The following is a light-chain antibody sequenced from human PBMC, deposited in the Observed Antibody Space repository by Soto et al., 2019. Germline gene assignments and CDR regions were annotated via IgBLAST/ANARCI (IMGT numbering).Light chain of an antibody. CDR1: QSISSW. V-gene: IGKV1-5*01. CDR2: DAS. Sequence: DIQITQSPSTLSASVGHRVTITCRASQSISSWLAWYQQKPGKAPKLLIYDASSLESGVPSRFSGSGSGTEFTLTISSLQPDDFATYYCQQYHTFWTFGQGTTV. J-gene: IGKJ1*01. CDR3: QQYHTFWT.